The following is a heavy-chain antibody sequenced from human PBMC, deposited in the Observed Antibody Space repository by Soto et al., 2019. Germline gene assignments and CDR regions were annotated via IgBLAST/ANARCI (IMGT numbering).Heavy chain of an antibody. CDR3: ARVYQYYYGSGSHPGWLDP. D-gene: IGHD3-10*01. Sequence: SETLSLTCAVYGGSFSGYYWSWIRQPPGKGLEWIGEINHSGSTNYNPSLKSRVTISVDTSKNQFSLKLSSVTAADTAVYYCARVYQYYYGSGSHPGWLDPWGQGTLVTVSS. CDR2: INHSGST. J-gene: IGHJ5*02. CDR1: GGSFSGYY. V-gene: IGHV4-34*01.